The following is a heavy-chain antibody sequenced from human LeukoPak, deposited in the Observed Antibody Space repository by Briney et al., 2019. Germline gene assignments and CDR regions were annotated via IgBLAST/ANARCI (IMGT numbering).Heavy chain of an antibody. Sequence: GGTLRLSCEASGFTFSSYAIRWVRQAPGTGLEWVSSIPGSGGATYYADSVRGRFSISRDSSKNTVYLQMNSLRDEDTAVYYCARARPWDSSRSYYFGMDVWGHGTTVTVSS. CDR2: IPGSGGAT. CDR1: GFTFSSYA. D-gene: IGHD3-22*01. CDR3: ARARPWDSSRSYYFGMDV. J-gene: IGHJ6*02. V-gene: IGHV3-23*01.